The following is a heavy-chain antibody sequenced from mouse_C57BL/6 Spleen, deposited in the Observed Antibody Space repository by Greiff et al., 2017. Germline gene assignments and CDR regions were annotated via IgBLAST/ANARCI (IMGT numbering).Heavy chain of an antibody. Sequence: EVKLQESGPGLAKPSQTPSLTCSVTGYSITSDYWNWIRKFPGNKLEYMGYISYSGSTYYNPSLKSRISITRDTSKNQYYLQLNSVTTEDTATYYCARYKDYYGSSYGYFDVWGTGTTVTVSS. CDR1: GYSITSDY. CDR2: ISYSGST. V-gene: IGHV3-8*01. CDR3: ARYKDYYGSSYGYFDV. D-gene: IGHD1-1*01. J-gene: IGHJ1*03.